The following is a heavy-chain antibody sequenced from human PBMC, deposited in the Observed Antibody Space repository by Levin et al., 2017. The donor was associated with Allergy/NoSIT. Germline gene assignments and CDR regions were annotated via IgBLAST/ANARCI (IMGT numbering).Heavy chain of an antibody. J-gene: IGHJ4*02. Sequence: KVSCKVSGYSSTSFWINWVRQVPGKGLEWMGRIDPSDSYTHYSPSFQGHVSISADKSSSTAYLQWSSLKASDTAMYYCARHIGYITNWDLFDYWGQGTLVTVSS. V-gene: IGHV5-10-1*01. D-gene: IGHD2-8*01. CDR1: GYSSTSFW. CDR2: IDPSDSYT. CDR3: ARHIGYITNWDLFDY.